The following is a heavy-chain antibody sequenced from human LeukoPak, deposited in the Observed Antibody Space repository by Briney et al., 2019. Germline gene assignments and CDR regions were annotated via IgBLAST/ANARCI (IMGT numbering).Heavy chain of an antibody. D-gene: IGHD1-26*01. CDR2: IYYSGST. CDR3: ARDGSGSHYYYYYYYMDV. CDR1: GGSISSYY. Sequence: PSETLSLTCTVSGGSISSYYWSWIRQPPGKGLKWIGYIYYSGSTNYNPSLKSRVTISVDTSKNQFSLKLSSVTAADTAVYYCARDGSGSHYYYYYYYMDVWGKGATVTVSS. V-gene: IGHV4-59*01. J-gene: IGHJ6*03.